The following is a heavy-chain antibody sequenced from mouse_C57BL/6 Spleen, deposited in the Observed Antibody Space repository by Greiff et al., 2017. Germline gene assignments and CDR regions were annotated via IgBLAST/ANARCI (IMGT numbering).Heavy chain of an antibody. J-gene: IGHJ3*01. D-gene: IGHD2-3*01. CDR1: GYTFTSYW. CDR2: IDPSDSYT. Sequence: QVQLKQPGAELVKPGASVKLSCKASGYTFTSYWMQWVKQRPGQGLEWIGEIDPSDSYTNYNQKFKGKATLTVDTSSSTAYMQLSSLTSEDSAVYYCAGLLRDWFAYWGQGTLVTVSA. V-gene: IGHV1-50*01. CDR3: AGLLRDWFAY.